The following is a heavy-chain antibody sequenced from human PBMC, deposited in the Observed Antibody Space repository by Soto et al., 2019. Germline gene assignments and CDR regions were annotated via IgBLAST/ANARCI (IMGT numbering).Heavy chain of an antibody. V-gene: IGHV4-39*01. CDR1: GGSISSSSYY. CDR2: IYYSGST. D-gene: IGHD5-12*01. Sequence: SETLSLTCAVYGGSISSSSYYWGWIRQPPGKGLEWIGSIYYSGSTYYNPSLKSRVTISVDTSKNQFSLKLSSVTAADTAVYYCARVDIVATTPWGQGTLVTVSS. CDR3: ARVDIVATTP. J-gene: IGHJ5*02.